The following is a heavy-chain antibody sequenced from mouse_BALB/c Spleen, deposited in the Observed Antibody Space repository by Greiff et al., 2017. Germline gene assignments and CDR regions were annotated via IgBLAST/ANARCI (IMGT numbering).Heavy chain of an antibody. CDR1: GFTFSSFG. CDR2: ISSGSSTI. Sequence: EVQVVESGGGLVQPGGSRKLSCAASGFTFSSFGMHWVRQAPEKGLEWVAYISSGSSTIYYADTVKGRFTISRDNPKNTLFLQMTSLRSEDTAMYYCARGDGNYGFAYWGQGTLVTVSA. V-gene: IGHV5-17*02. D-gene: IGHD2-1*01. J-gene: IGHJ3*01. CDR3: ARGDGNYGFAY.